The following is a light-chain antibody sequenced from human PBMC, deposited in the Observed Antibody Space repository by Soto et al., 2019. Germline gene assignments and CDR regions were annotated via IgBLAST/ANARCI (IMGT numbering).Light chain of an antibody. CDR3: QSYDSSLSGFYV. CDR2: GNS. CDR1: SSKNGAGYD. J-gene: IGLJ1*01. Sequence: QSVLTQPPSMSGAPGQRATIPCTASSSKNGAGYDVHWYQQLPGTAPKLLIYGNSNRPSGVPDRFSGSKSGTSASLAITGLQAEDDADYYCQSYDSSLSGFYVFGTGTKVTVL. V-gene: IGLV1-40*01.